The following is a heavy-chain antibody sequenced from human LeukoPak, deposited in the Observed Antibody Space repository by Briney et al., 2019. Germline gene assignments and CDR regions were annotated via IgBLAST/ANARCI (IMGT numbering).Heavy chain of an antibody. CDR1: GFTFSSYA. J-gene: IGHJ4*02. V-gene: IGHV3-23*01. D-gene: IGHD3-22*01. CDR3: AKEASYYYDSSGYYLLGYFDY. CDR2: ISGSGGST. Sequence: GRSLRLSCAASGFTFSSYAMSWVRQAPGKGLEWVSAISGSGGSTYYADSVKGRFTISRDNSKNTLYLQMNSLRAEDTAVYYCAKEASYYYDSSGYYLLGYFDYWGQGTLVTVSS.